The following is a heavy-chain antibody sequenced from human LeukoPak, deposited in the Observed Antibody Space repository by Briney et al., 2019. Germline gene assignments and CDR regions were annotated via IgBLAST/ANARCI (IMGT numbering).Heavy chain of an antibody. J-gene: IGHJ6*02. CDR1: GFSLSNAW. D-gene: IGHD1-26*01. CDR3: ARDLHYYMAMDV. V-gene: IGHV3-53*01. CDR2: IGSDNKP. Sequence: GGSLRLSCSASGFSLSNAWMSWVRQAPGKGLEWVSSIGSDNKPHYSESVKGRFAISRDNSKNTLFLQLHNLRVEDTALYYCARDLHYYMAMDVWGQGTTVTVSS.